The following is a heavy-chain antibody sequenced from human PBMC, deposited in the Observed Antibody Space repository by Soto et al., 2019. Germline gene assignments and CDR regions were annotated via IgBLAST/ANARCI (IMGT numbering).Heavy chain of an antibody. CDR3: ARDIGGDTTANFDY. Sequence: PGGSLRLSCAASGFTFSSYRMTWVRQAPGKGLEWVANIKQDGDETYNVDSVKGRFTISRDNAKNSLYLQMYSLRAEDTAVYYCARDIGGDTTANFDYWGPGTLVTVSS. CDR1: GFTFSSYR. J-gene: IGHJ4*02. D-gene: IGHD1-1*01. CDR2: IKQDGDET. V-gene: IGHV3-7*03.